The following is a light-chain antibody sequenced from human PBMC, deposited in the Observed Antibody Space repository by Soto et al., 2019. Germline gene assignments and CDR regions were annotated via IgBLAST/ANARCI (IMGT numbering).Light chain of an antibody. CDR1: HVLLHSNGYNY. CDR2: LGS. Sequence: DIVMTQSPLSLPVTPGEPASMSCRSSHVLLHSNGYNYLDWYLQKPGQSPQLLIYLGSNRASGVPDRFSGSGSGTDFTLKISRVEAEDVGVYYCMQGTHWPWTFGQGTKVDIK. V-gene: IGKV2-28*01. CDR3: MQGTHWPWT. J-gene: IGKJ1*01.